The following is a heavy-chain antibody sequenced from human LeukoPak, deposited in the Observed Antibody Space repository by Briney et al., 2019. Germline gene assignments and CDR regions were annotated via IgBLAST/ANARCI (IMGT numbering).Heavy chain of an antibody. J-gene: IGHJ4*02. CDR1: GYTFTSYD. D-gene: IGHD2-15*01. CDR3: ARRLGHCSDGSCYSLNY. V-gene: IGHV1-8*01. CDR2: MNPNSGNT. Sequence: GASVKVSCKASGYTFTSYDINWVRQATGQGLEWMGWMNPNSGNTGYAQKFQGRVTMTRNTSVSTAYMELSSLRSEDTGVYYCARRLGHCSDGSCYSLNYWGQGTPVTVSS.